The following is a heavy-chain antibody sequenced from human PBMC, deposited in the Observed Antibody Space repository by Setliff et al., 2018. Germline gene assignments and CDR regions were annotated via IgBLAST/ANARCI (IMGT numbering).Heavy chain of an antibody. CDR3: TVYNTGSSKDHY. CDR1: GASISSSAYS. CDR2: IYHGGTT. Sequence: SETLSLTCAVSGASISSSAYSWNWIRQPPGKGLEWIVYIYHGGTTYYNPSLKSRVTISVDTSKNQVSLKLSSVTAADTAVYYCTVYNTGSSKDHYWGQGTPVTVSS. J-gene: IGHJ4*02. D-gene: IGHD2-8*02. V-gene: IGHV4-30-2*01.